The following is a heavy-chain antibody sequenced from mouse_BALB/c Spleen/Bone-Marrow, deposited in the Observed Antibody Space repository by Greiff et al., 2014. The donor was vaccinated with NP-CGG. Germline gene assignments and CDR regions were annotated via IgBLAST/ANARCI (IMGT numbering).Heavy chain of an antibody. CDR2: ISTKASGYTT. Sequence: EVKLQESGGGLVQPGASVRLSCAASGFTFTDYYMRWVRQPPGKALEWIGFISTKASGYTTDYSASVKGRFTISRDNSQSILCLQMNALRAEDSATYYCAREYGYFDVWGAGTTVTVSS. D-gene: IGHD1-1*02. J-gene: IGHJ1*01. V-gene: IGHV7-3*02. CDR1: GFTFTDYY. CDR3: AREYGYFDV.